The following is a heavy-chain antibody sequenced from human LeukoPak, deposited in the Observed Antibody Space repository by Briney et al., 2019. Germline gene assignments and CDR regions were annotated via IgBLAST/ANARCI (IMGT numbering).Heavy chain of an antibody. V-gene: IGHV4-34*01. D-gene: IGHD3-10*01. CDR1: GGSFSGYY. CDR2: INHSGST. Sequence: SGTLSLTCAVYGGSFSGYYWSWIRQPPGKGLEWIGEINHSGSTNHNPSLKSRVTISVDTSKNQFSLKLSSVTAAETAVYYCATTPLIYYYCSGSYYNGFDYRGQGTLVTVSS. CDR3: ATTPLIYYYCSGSYYNGFDY. J-gene: IGHJ4*02.